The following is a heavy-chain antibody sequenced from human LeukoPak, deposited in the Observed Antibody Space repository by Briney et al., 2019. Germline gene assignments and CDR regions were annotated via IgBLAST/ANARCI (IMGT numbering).Heavy chain of an antibody. CDR1: GYTFTGYY. V-gene: IGHV1-2*02. CDR3: ARGSVFVTTYRGGNWFDP. J-gene: IGHJ5*02. Sequence: ASVKVSCKASGYTFTGYYMHWVRQAPGRGLEWMGWINPNSGGTNYAQKFQGRVTMTRDTSISTVYMELSRLRSDDTAVYYCARGSVFVTTYRGGNWFDPWGQGTLVTVSS. D-gene: IGHD3-16*02. CDR2: INPNSGGT.